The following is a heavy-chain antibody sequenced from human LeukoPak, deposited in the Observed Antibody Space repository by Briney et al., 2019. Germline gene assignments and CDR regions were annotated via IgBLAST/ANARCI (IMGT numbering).Heavy chain of an antibody. CDR1: GFTFSSNY. CDR2: IYSGGST. J-gene: IGHJ4*02. CDR3: ARDSGDDFWSGYYGY. D-gene: IGHD3-3*01. Sequence: GGSLRLSCAASGFTFSSNYMSWVRQAPGKGLEWVSVIYSGGSTYYADSVKGRFTISRDNSKNTLYLQMNSLRAEDTAVYYCARDSGDDFWSGYYGYWGQGTLVTVSS. V-gene: IGHV3-53*01.